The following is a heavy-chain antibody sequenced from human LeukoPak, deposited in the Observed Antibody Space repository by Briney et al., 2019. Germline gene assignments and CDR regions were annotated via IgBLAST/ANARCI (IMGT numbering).Heavy chain of an antibody. D-gene: IGHD5-18*01. CDR2: LDWDDDK. CDR3: ARIQSDSYGRYYFDY. Sequence: SGPALVKPTETLTLTCTFSGFSLSTSGMCVSWIHQPPGKTLESLARLDWDDDKYYSTSLKTRLTISKHTSKNQVVLTMTNMDPVDTATYYCARIQSDSYGRYYFDYWGQGTLVTVSS. V-gene: IGHV2-70*11. CDR1: GFSLSTSGMC. J-gene: IGHJ4*02.